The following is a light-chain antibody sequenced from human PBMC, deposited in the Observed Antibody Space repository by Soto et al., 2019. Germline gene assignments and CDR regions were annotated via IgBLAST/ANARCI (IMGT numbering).Light chain of an antibody. Sequence: EIVLTQSPGILSLSPGERATLSCRASQSVSSSYLAWYQQKPGQAPRLLMYGASTRATGIPDMFSGSGSGTDFTLTISRLEPEDFTVYYCQLYGSPTWTFGQGTKVEIK. CDR2: GAS. J-gene: IGKJ1*01. CDR3: QLYGSPTWT. CDR1: QSVSSSY. V-gene: IGKV3-20*01.